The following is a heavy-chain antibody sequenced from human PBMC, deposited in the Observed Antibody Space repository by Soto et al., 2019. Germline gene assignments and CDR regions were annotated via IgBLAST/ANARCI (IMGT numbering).Heavy chain of an antibody. V-gene: IGHV1-8*01. CDR2: MNPNSANT. Sequence: ASVKVSCKASGYTFTNNDINWVRQATGQGLEWMGWMNPNSANTGYAQKFQGRVTMTRNTSISTAYMELSGLRSEDTAVYYCARASYSSGSFFGYWGQGTLVNVSS. CDR1: GYTFTNND. J-gene: IGHJ4*02. CDR3: ARASYSSGSFFGY. D-gene: IGHD6-19*01.